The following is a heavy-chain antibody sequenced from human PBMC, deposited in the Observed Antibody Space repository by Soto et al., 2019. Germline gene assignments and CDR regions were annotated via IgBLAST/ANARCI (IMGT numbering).Heavy chain of an antibody. CDR2: IKSKAYGGTT. J-gene: IGHJ4*02. D-gene: IGHD1-1*01. Sequence: SLRLSCTASGYIFGDYALSWFRQAPGKGLEWVGFIKSKAYGGTTEYAASVTGRFTISRDDSKSIAYLQMDSLKNDDTAVYYCRSMYVIQPASTYFDHWCQGALVTVSS. CDR3: RSMYVIQPASTYFDH. V-gene: IGHV3-49*03. CDR1: GYIFGDYA.